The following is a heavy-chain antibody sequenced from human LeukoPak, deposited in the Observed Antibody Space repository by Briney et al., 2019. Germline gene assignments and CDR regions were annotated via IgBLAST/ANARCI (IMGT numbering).Heavy chain of an antibody. J-gene: IGHJ6*02. CDR3: AKDHSRTFSYYYYGMDV. CDR2: IYSGGRT. CDR1: GFSVSRNY. Sequence: GGSLRLSCAASGFSVSRNYMTWVRQAPGKGLEWVSVIYSGGRTDYADSVKGRFTISRDSSKNTLYLQMNSLRAEDTAVYYCAKDHSRTFSYYYYGMDVWGQGTTVTVSS. V-gene: IGHV3-66*02.